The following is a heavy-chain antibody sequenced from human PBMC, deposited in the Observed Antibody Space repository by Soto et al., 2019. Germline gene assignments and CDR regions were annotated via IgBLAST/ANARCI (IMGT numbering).Heavy chain of an antibody. Sequence: PGGSLRLSCAASGFTFSSYAMSWVRQAPGKGLEWVSAISGSGGSTYYADSVKGRFTISRDNSKNTLYLQMNSLRAEDTAVYYCAKRVGYCSSTSCSRRYGMDVWGQGTTVTVSS. CDR1: GFTFSSYA. CDR2: ISGSGGST. D-gene: IGHD2-2*01. V-gene: IGHV3-23*01. J-gene: IGHJ6*02. CDR3: AKRVGYCSSTSCSRRYGMDV.